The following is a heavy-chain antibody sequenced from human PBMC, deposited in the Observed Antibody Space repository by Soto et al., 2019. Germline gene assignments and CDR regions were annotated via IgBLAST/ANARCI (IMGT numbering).Heavy chain of an antibody. Sequence: PSETLSLTCTVSGGSVSSGSHYWSWIRQPPGKGLEWIAYISYSGSPDYNPSLKSRVSISIDMSKNQISLKVRSVTAADTAVYYCARDRSESLNSLIAFDIGAQGTRVTVS. CDR3: ARDRSESLNSLIAFDI. CDR1: GGSVSSGSHY. V-gene: IGHV4-61*01. J-gene: IGHJ3*02. D-gene: IGHD3-9*01. CDR2: ISYSGSP.